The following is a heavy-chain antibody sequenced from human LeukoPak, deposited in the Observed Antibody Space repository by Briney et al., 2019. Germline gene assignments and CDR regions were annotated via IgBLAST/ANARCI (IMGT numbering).Heavy chain of an antibody. V-gene: IGHV3-30*03. Sequence: GGSLRLSCAASGFTFSSYGMHWVRQAPGKGLEWVAVISYDGSNKYYADSVKGRFTISRDNSKNTLYLQMNSLRAKDTAVYYCARARDSSGYYRDYYYYYGMDVWGQGTTVTVSS. CDR3: ARARDSSGYYRDYYYYYGMDV. CDR2: ISYDGSNK. J-gene: IGHJ6*02. D-gene: IGHD3-22*01. CDR1: GFTFSSYG.